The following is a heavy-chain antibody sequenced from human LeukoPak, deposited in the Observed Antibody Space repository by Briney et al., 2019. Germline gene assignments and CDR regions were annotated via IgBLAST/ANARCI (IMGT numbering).Heavy chain of an antibody. D-gene: IGHD4-23*01. Sequence: GGSLRLSCVASGFTFSSYSISWVRQAPGKGLEWVSYIYSSSTMSYSDSVKGRFTISRDNANNSLYLQMSSLRDEDTAVYYCARGGTSSSLAYWGQGTLVTVSS. J-gene: IGHJ4*02. CDR2: IYSSSTM. CDR1: GFTFSSYS. V-gene: IGHV3-48*02. CDR3: ARGGTSSSLAY.